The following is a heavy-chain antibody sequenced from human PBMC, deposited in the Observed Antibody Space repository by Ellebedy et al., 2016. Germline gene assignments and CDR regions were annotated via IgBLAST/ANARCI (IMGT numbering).Heavy chain of an antibody. D-gene: IGHD6-13*01. CDR2: VYYTGST. CDR1: GGFISDYY. CDR3: ARKARSSWFSDY. V-gene: IGHV4-59*01. Sequence: SETLSLTCSVSGGFISDYYWHWIRQPPGKGLEWIGYVYYTGSTNYNPSLKSRVTISVDTPKNQFSLNLTSVTAADTAVYYCARKARSSWFSDYWGQGILVTVSS. J-gene: IGHJ4*02.